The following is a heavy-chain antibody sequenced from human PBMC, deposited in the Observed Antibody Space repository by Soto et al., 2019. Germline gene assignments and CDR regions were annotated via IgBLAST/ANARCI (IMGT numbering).Heavy chain of an antibody. V-gene: IGHV4-34*01. Sequence: SWISTTQGKGLEWIGEINHSGGTSYNPSLKSRVTISVDTSKSQFSLKLTSVTAADRAVYYCARGSVDTVDSSGFYEYWGQRTPVTVFS. CDR2: INHSGGT. D-gene: IGHD3-22*01. J-gene: IGHJ4*02. CDR3: ARGSVDTVDSSGFYEY.